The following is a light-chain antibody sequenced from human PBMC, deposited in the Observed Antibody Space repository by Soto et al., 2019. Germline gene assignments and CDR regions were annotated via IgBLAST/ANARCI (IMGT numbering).Light chain of an antibody. Sequence: EIVLTQSPGTLSLSPGERATLSCRASQSVSSSYLAWYQQKPGQAPRLLIYGASSRATGIQDRCSGSGSGTDFTLTISRLEPEDFAVYYCHQYGSSPYTFGQGTKLELK. V-gene: IGKV3-20*01. CDR1: QSVSSSY. CDR2: GAS. CDR3: HQYGSSPYT. J-gene: IGKJ2*01.